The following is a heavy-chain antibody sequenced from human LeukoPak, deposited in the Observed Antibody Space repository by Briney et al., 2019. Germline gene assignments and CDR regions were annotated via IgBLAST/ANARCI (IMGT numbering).Heavy chain of an antibody. J-gene: IGHJ4*02. Sequence: SETLSLTCTVSGGSINNYYWSWIRQPPGKGLEWIGYIYYSGSTTYNPSLKSRVTISVDTSKNQFSLSLSSVTAADTAVYYCARHRPGPYDYWGQGTLVTVSS. CDR1: GGSINNYY. CDR2: IYYSGST. V-gene: IGHV4-59*08. D-gene: IGHD6-6*01. CDR3: ARHRPGPYDY.